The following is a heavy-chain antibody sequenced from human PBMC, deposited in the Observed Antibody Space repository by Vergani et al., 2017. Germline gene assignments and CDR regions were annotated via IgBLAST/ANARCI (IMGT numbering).Heavy chain of an antibody. D-gene: IGHD3-10*01. CDR2: IYYSGST. CDR1: GGSISSYY. CDR3: ARGWGFGGNYMDV. V-gene: IGHV4-59*12. J-gene: IGHJ6*03. Sequence: QVQLQESGPGLVKPSETLSLTCTVSGGSISSYYWSWIRQPPGKGLEWIGYIYYSGSTYYNPSLKSRVTISVDTSKNQFSLKLSSVTAADTAVYYCARGWGFGGNYMDVWGKGTTVTVSS.